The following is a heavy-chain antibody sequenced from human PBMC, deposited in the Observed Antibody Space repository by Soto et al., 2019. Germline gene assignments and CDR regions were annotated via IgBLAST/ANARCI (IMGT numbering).Heavy chain of an antibody. V-gene: IGHV2-5*02. Sequence: QITLKESGPTLVKPTQTLTLTCSFSGFSLSTIGGAVGWIRQPPGKALEFLALVFWDDDKRYRPSLKSRLTVTQDTSKNQVVLTMTNRDPVDTASYYCAHAFRGAGSYRGDGFDSWGQGTLVIVSS. CDR2: VFWDDDK. J-gene: IGHJ5*01. CDR3: AHAFRGAGSYRGDGFDS. CDR1: GFSLSTIGGA. D-gene: IGHD3-10*01.